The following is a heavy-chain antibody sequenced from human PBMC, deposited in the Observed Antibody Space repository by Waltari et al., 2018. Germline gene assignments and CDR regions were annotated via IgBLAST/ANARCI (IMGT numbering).Heavy chain of an antibody. V-gene: IGHV4-39*01. J-gene: IGHJ4*02. Sequence: QLQLQASGPGLVKPSATPSLICSIPRGSLSSTSYNWGWIRQPPGKGLEWIGSFIYNGNTYYNPSLKSRISFFVDTSKNQFLLQLRSVTAADTAMYYCARPGRVGGGSLMGLDYWGQGTLVTVSS. CDR3: ARPGRVGGGSLMGLDY. D-gene: IGHD2-15*01. CDR1: RGSLSSTSYN. CDR2: FIYNGNT.